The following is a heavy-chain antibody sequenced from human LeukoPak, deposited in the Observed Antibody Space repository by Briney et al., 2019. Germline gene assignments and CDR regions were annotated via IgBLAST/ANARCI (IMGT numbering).Heavy chain of an antibody. CDR2: ISGSGDST. D-gene: IGHD3-22*01. J-gene: IGHJ4*02. V-gene: IGHV3-23*01. Sequence: GGSLRLSCAASGFTFSSYAMSWVRQAPGKGLEWVSAISGSGDSTYYAGSVKGRFTISRDNSKNTLYLQMNSLRAEDTAVYYCAKCYAYYDSSGDFDYWGQGTLVTVSS. CDR1: GFTFSSYA. CDR3: AKCYAYYDSSGDFDY.